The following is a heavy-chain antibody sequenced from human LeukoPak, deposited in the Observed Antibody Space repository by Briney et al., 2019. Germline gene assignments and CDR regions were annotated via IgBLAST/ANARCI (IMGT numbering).Heavy chain of an antibody. D-gene: IGHD6-19*01. CDR2: ISSSRSSI. CDR3: ARSFFCATECGC. CDR1: GFTFSDYY. Sequence: GGSLRLSCAASGFTFSDYYMNWIRQAPGKGLDWLSYISSSRSSIYYADSVRGRFTVSRDNDKNSLSLQMNCLRVEDTAVYYCARSFFCATECGCWGQGTLVTVSS. J-gene: IGHJ1*01. V-gene: IGHV3-11*01.